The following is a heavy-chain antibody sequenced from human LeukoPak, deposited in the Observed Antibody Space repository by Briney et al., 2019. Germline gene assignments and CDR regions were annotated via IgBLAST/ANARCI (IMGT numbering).Heavy chain of an antibody. D-gene: IGHD2-15*01. CDR1: YVSISSDNW. Sequence: PSETLSLTCAVSYVSISSDNWWSWVRQPPGKGLEWIGEIYRSGSTNYNPSLKSRLTMSIDKSNNQFSLKVTSVTAADTAVYYCARGGYLSHYFDYWGQGILVTVSS. J-gene: IGHJ4*02. V-gene: IGHV4-4*02. CDR2: IYRSGST. CDR3: ARGGYLSHYFDY.